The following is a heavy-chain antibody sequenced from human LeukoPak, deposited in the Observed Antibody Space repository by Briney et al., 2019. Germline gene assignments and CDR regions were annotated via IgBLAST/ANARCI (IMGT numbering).Heavy chain of an antibody. CDR3: ARDLSRFLEWLSGWFDP. V-gene: IGHV1-46*03. D-gene: IGHD3-3*01. CDR2: INPSGGST. Sequence: GASVKVSCKTSGYTFTSYYMHWVRQAPGQGLEWMGIINPSGGSTSYAQKFQGRVTMTRDTSTSTVYMELSSLRSEDTAVYYCARDLSRFLEWLSGWFDPWGQGTLVTVSS. CDR1: GYTFTSYY. J-gene: IGHJ5*02.